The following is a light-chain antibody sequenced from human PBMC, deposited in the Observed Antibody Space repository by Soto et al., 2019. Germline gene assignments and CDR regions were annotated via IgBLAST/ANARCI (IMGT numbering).Light chain of an antibody. Sequence: QSVLTQPPSVSAAPGQEVTIACSGSNSNIGIEYVAWYQHLPGTAPKLVIYDNDKRPSGIPDRFSGSKSGTSATLGITGLQTGDEADYYCGAWDSSLSAVVFGGGTQLTVL. V-gene: IGLV1-51*01. CDR3: GAWDSSLSAVV. CDR2: DND. CDR1: NSNIGIEY. J-gene: IGLJ3*02.